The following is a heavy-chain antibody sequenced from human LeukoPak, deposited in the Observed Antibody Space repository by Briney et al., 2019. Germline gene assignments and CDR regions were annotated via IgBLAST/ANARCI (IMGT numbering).Heavy chain of an antibody. CDR2: INPSGGST. J-gene: IGHJ4*02. Sequence: GASVKVSCKASGYTFTSYYMHWVRQAPGQGLEWMGIINPSGGSTSYAQKFQGRVTMTRDTSISTAYMELSRLTSDDTAVYYCARATGGYYDYFDYWGQGTLVTVSS. CDR1: GYTFTSYY. V-gene: IGHV1-46*01. CDR3: ARATGGYYDYFDY. D-gene: IGHD3-22*01.